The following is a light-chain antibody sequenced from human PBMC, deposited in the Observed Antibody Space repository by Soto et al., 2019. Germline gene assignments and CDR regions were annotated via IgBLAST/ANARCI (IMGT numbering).Light chain of an antibody. J-gene: IGKJ4*01. V-gene: IGKV3-20*01. CDR2: DAS. CDR1: QTVRNNY. CDR3: QQFYSSPTS. Sequence: EFVLTQSPGTLSLSPGERATLSCRASQTVRNNYLAWYQQKPGQAPRLLIYDASSRATGIPDRFSGGGSGTDFTLTIRRLEPEDVAIYYCQQFYSSPTSFGGGTKVDNK.